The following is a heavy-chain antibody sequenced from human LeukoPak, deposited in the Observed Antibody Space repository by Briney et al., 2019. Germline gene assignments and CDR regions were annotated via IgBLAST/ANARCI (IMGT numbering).Heavy chain of an antibody. CDR2: ISGSGGST. D-gene: IGHD6-13*01. CDR3: AKDRRAAAVAEYFQH. J-gene: IGHJ1*01. Sequence: GGSLRLSCAASGFTFSSYAMSWVRQAPGKGLEWVSAISGSGGSTYYADSVKGRFTISKDNSKNTLYLQMNSLRAEDTAVYYCAKDRRAAAVAEYFQHWGQGTLVTVSS. CDR1: GFTFSSYA. V-gene: IGHV3-23*01.